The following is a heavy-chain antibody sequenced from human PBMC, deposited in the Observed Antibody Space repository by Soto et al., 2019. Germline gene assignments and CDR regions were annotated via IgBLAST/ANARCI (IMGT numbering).Heavy chain of an antibody. CDR3: ARGGFSYGTGIEH. Sequence: PGGSLRLSCVASGFSITRYWMTWVRQAPGRGLEWVADKKQDGSEEYYVDSVKGRFTVSRDNAKNSLYLQLTSLRVEDTALYYCARGGFSYGTGIEHWGQGTLVTVS. V-gene: IGHV3-7*01. D-gene: IGHD5-18*01. CDR1: GFSITRYW. J-gene: IGHJ4*02. CDR2: KKQDGSEE.